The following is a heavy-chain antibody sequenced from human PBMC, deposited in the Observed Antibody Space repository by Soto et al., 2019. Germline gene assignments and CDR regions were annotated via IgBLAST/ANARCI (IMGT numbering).Heavy chain of an antibody. V-gene: IGHV1-24*01. CDR2: FDPEDGET. CDR3: ARESGVDYWYFDL. CDR1: GDTLTDLS. Sequence: GTSVKVSCKVSGDTLTDLSMHWVRQAPGKGLEWMGGFDPEDGETIYAQKFQGRVTMTEDTSTDTAYMELSSLRSDDTAVYYCARESGVDYWYFDLWGRGTLVTVSS. D-gene: IGHD1-26*01. J-gene: IGHJ2*01.